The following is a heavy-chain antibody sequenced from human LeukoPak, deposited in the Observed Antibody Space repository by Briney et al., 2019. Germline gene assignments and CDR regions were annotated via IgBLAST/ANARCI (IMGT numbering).Heavy chain of an antibody. CDR2: IWYDGSNK. D-gene: IGHD6-13*01. V-gene: IGHV3-33*06. Sequence: GGSLRLSCAASGFTFSSYGMHWVRQAPGKGLEWVAVIWYDGSNKYYADSVKGRFTISRDNSKNTLYLQMNSLRAEDTAVYYCAKIGLIAAHDGWWGQGTLVTVSS. CDR3: AKIGLIAAHDGW. CDR1: GFTFSSYG. J-gene: IGHJ4*02.